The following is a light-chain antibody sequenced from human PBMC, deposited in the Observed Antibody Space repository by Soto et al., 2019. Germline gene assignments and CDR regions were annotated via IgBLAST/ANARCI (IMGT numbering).Light chain of an antibody. CDR1: QSAHNN. Sequence: EIVMTQSPATLSVSPGERATLSCRASQSAHNNLAWYQQKPGQAPRLLIYLTSTRATGVPARFSGSGSGTDFTLLISGLQSEDFAFYYFQHYQWWPLTFGGGTKVEIK. J-gene: IGKJ4*01. V-gene: IGKV3-15*01. CDR2: LTS. CDR3: QHYQWWPLT.